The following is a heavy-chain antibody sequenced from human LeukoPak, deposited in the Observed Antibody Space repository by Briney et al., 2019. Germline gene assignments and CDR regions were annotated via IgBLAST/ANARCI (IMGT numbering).Heavy chain of an antibody. Sequence: SQTLSLTCTVSGSSISSGTYYWTWIRQPADKGLEWIGRISASGSTNYNPSLKSRVTISVDTSKNQFSLKLSSVTAADTAVYYCARDNYYGSGSYLGYWGQGTLVTVSS. CDR1: GSSISSGTYY. J-gene: IGHJ4*02. CDR3: ARDNYYGSGSYLGY. D-gene: IGHD3-10*01. CDR2: ISASGST. V-gene: IGHV4-61*02.